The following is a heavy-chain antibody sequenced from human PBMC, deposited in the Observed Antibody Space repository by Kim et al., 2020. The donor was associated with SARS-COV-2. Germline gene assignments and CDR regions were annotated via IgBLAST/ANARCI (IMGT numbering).Heavy chain of an antibody. J-gene: IGHJ6*02. CDR1: GDTFSSYD. CDR2: INPIFGNT. D-gene: IGHD3-3*01. CDR3: ARSGFWSGYSGYYYYGMDV. Sequence: SVKVSCKASGDTFSSYDISWVRQAPGQGLEWMGWINPIFGNTNYAQKFQGRVTITADESTSTAYMELSSLRSEDTAVYYCARSGFWSGYSGYYYYGMDVWGQGTTVTVSS. V-gene: IGHV1-69*13.